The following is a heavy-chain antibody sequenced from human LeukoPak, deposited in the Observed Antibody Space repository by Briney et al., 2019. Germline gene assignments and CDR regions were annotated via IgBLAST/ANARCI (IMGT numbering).Heavy chain of an antibody. Sequence: GGSLRLSCAASGFTFSSYWMHWVRQAPGKGLVWVSRINSDGSSTTYADSVKGRFTISRDNSKNTLYLQMNSLRAEDTAVYYCAKDADYGGRGSDYFDYWGQGTLVTVSS. CDR3: AKDADYGGRGSDYFDY. J-gene: IGHJ4*02. V-gene: IGHV3-74*01. CDR1: GFTFSSYW. CDR2: INSDGSST. D-gene: IGHD4-23*01.